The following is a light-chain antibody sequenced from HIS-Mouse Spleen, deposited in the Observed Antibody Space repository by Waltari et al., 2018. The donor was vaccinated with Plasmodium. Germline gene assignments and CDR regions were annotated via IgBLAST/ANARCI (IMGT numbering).Light chain of an antibody. V-gene: IGLV3-21*02. J-gene: IGLJ2*01. Sequence: SYVLTQPPSVSVAPGQTARITCGGNNIGRKSVHWYQQKPGQAPVLVVYEDSDRPPGIPERFSGSNSGNTATLTISRVEAGDEADYYCQVWDSSSDHPVFGGGTKLTVL. CDR3: QVWDSSSDHPV. CDR2: EDS. CDR1: NIGRKS.